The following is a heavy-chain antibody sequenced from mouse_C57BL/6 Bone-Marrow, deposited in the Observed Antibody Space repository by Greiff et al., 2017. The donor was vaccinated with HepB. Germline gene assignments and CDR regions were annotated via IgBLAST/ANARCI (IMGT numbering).Heavy chain of an antibody. V-gene: IGHV5-4*01. CDR2: ISDGGSYT. J-gene: IGHJ1*03. CDR3: AREGLYGSSYWYFDV. Sequence: EVKVVESGGGLVKPGGSLKLSCAASGFTFSSYAMSWVRQTPEKRLEWVATISDGGSYTYYPDNVKGRFTISRDNAKNNLYLQMSHLKSEDTAMYYCAREGLYGSSYWYFDVWGTGTTVTVSS. D-gene: IGHD1-1*01. CDR1: GFTFSSYA.